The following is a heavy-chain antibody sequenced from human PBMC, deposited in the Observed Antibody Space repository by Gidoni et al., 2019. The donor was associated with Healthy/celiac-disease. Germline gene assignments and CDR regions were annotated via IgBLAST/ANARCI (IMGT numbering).Heavy chain of an antibody. CDR2: IKSKTDGETI. D-gene: IGHD2-21*01. Sequence: EVQLVESGGGLVKPGGSLILSCAASGFTFSHAWRNWVRQAPGKGLEGVGRIKSKTDGETIDYAGPVKGRFTISRDDSKNTLYLQVNSLKTEDTAVYYCTAQLLWWLPGDYWGQGTLVTVSS. J-gene: IGHJ4*02. CDR3: TAQLLWWLPGDY. CDR1: GFTFSHAW. V-gene: IGHV3-15*01.